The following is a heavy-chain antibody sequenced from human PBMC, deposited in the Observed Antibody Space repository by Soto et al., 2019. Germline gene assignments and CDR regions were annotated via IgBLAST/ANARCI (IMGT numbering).Heavy chain of an antibody. CDR1: GYTFTSSG. Sequence: ASVKVSCKASGYTFTSSGISWVRQAPGQGLEWMGWISTDNGNTNYAQHLQGRVSMTTDTSTSTAYMDLRSLRSDDTAVYYCANWRDTNPHVGNYYYGMDIWGQGTTVTVSS. D-gene: IGHD1-1*01. J-gene: IGHJ6*02. CDR2: ISTDNGNT. CDR3: ANWRDTNPHVGNYYYGMDI. V-gene: IGHV1-18*01.